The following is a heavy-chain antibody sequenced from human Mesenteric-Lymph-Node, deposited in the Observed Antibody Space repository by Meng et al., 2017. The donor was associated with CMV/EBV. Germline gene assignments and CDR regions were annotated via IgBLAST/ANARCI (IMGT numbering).Heavy chain of an antibody. D-gene: IGHD3-16*01. CDR3: ARGTCEWPGQGGACGYYYGMDV. CDR1: GGSFSGYY. J-gene: IGHJ6*02. Sequence: SETLSLTCAVYGGSFSGYYWTWIRQPPGKGLEYIGEINHSGSISYNSSLESRVTISVDTSKNHFSLKLSSVTAEDTAVYYCARGTCEWPGQGGACGYYYGMDVWGQGTTVTVSS. V-gene: IGHV4-34*01. CDR2: INHSGSI.